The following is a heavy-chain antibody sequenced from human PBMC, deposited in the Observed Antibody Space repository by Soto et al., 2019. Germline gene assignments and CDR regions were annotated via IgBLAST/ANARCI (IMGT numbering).Heavy chain of an antibody. D-gene: IGHD1-26*01. Sequence: SVKVSCKASGGTFSSYAISWVRQAPGQGLEWMGEIIPIFGTANYAQKYQGRVTITADESTSTAYMELSSLRSEDTAVYYCATPRWEGAFDIWGQGTMVTVSS. CDR2: IIPIFGTA. CDR3: ATPRWEGAFDI. J-gene: IGHJ3*02. V-gene: IGHV1-69*13. CDR1: GGTFSSYA.